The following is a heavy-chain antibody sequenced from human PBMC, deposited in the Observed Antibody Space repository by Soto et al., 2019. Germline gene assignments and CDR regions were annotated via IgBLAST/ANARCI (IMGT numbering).Heavy chain of an antibody. D-gene: IGHD1-26*01. V-gene: IGHV3-30*04. Sequence: QVHLVESGGGVVQPGRSLRLSCAASGFTFSRYDFHWVRQPPGKGLEWLAVISIDGKTKYYADSVKGRFPISRDNSKSTLYLDMNSLRGDDTAVYDCARDFVLGAPYYLDYWGQGTLVTVSS. CDR2: ISIDGKTK. CDR1: GFTFSRYD. CDR3: ARDFVLGAPYYLDY. J-gene: IGHJ4*02.